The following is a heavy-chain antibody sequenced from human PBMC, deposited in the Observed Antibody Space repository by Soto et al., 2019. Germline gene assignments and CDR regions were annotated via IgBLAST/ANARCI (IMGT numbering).Heavy chain of an antibody. J-gene: IGHJ4*02. D-gene: IGHD4-4*01. CDR1: GYTFTSYA. Sequence: ASVKVSCKASGYTFTSYAMHWVRQAPGQRLEWMGWINAGNGNTKYSQKLQGRVTMTTDTSTSTAYMELRSLRSDDTAVYYCARGAVMTTVTDFDYWGQGTLVTVSS. CDR3: ARGAVMTTVTDFDY. V-gene: IGHV1-3*01. CDR2: INAGNGNT.